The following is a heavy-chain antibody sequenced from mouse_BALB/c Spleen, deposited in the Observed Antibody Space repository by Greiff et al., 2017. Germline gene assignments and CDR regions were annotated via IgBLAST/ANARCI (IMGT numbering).Heavy chain of an antibody. D-gene: IGHD2-10*02. CDR3: AYGNYGGYFDY. V-gene: IGHV1-12*01. CDR2: IYPGNGDT. J-gene: IGHJ2*01. Sequence: QVQLQQPGAELVKPGASVKMSCKASGYTFTSYNMHWVKQTPGQGLEWIGAIYPGNGDTSYNQKFKGKATLTADKSSSTAYMQLSSLTSEDSAVYYCAYGNYGGYFDYWGQGTTLTVSS. CDR1: GYTFTSYN.